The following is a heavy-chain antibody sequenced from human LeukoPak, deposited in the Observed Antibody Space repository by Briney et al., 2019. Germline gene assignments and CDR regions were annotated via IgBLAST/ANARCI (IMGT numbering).Heavy chain of an antibody. Sequence: PSQTLSLTCTVSGGSISSGDYCWSWIRQSPGKGLEWIGYIYYSGSTYYNPSLKSRFTISLDTSKNQFSLKLSSVTAADTAVYYCASTYSGVSWYYFDYWGQGTQVTVSS. J-gene: IGHJ4*02. V-gene: IGHV4-30-4*08. CDR2: IYYSGST. D-gene: IGHD1-26*01. CDR3: ASTYSGVSWYYFDY. CDR1: GGSISSGDYC.